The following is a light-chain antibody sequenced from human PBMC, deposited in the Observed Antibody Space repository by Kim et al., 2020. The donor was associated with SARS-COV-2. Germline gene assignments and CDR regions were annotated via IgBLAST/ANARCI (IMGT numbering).Light chain of an antibody. CDR1: KLGDKY. CDR2: QDS. Sequence: SYELTQPPSVSVSRGQTASITCSGDKLGDKYACWYQQKPGQSPVLVIYQDSKRPSGIPERFSGSNSGNTATLTISGTQAMDEADYYCQAWDSSTVVFGGG. CDR3: QAWDSSTVV. V-gene: IGLV3-1*01. J-gene: IGLJ2*01.